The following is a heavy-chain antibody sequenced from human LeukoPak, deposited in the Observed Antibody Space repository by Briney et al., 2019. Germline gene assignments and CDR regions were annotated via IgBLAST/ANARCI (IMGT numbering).Heavy chain of an antibody. J-gene: IGHJ4*02. CDR2: IDDNGST. CDR3: ARVGGYGDYSFSY. D-gene: IGHD4-17*01. V-gene: IGHV4-4*09. Sequence: PSGTLSLTCTVSGGSISRYYWSWIRQPPGKGLEWIGYIDDNGSTKYNPSLKSRVTISVDTSKNQFSVKLNSVTAADTAVYYCARVGGYGDYSFSYWGQGTLVTVSS. CDR1: GGSISRYY.